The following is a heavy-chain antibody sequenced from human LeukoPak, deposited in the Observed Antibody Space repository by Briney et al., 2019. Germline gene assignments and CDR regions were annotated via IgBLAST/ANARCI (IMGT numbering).Heavy chain of an antibody. D-gene: IGHD3-10*01. Sequence: GESLRISCKGSGYSFTSYWISWVRQMPGNGLEWMGRIDPSDSYTNYSPSFQGHVTISADKSISTAYLQWSSLKASDTAMYYCARHITMAPSYYYYGMDVWGQGTTVTVSS. J-gene: IGHJ6*02. CDR3: ARHITMAPSYYYYGMDV. V-gene: IGHV5-10-1*01. CDR2: IDPSDSYT. CDR1: GYSFTSYW.